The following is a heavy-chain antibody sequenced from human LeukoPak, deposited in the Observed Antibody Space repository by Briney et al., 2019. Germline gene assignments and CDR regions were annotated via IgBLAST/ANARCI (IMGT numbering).Heavy chain of an antibody. CDR3: ARCGYSSGWYCGY. CDR1: GFTFSSYW. CDR2: IKQDGSEK. J-gene: IGHJ4*02. Sequence: PGGSLRLSCAASGFTFSSYWMSWVRQAPGKGLEWVANIKQDGSEKYYVDSVKGRFTISRDNAKNSLYLQMNSLRAEDTAVYYCARCGYSSGWYCGYWGQGTLVTVSS. D-gene: IGHD6-19*01. V-gene: IGHV3-7*01.